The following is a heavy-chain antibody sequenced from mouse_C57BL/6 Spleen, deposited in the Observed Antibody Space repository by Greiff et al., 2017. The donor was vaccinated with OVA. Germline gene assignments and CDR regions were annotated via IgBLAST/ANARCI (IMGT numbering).Heavy chain of an antibody. CDR3: ARGITTVVARDWFAY. CDR1: GFNIKNTY. V-gene: IGHV14-3*01. J-gene: IGHJ3*01. D-gene: IGHD1-1*01. Sequence: VQLKQSVAELVRPGASVKLSCTASGFNIKNTYMHWVKQRPEQGLEWIGRIDPANGNTKDAPKFQGKATITADTSSNTAYLQLSSLTSEDTAIYYCARGITTVVARDWFAYWGQGTLVTVSA. CDR2: IDPANGNT.